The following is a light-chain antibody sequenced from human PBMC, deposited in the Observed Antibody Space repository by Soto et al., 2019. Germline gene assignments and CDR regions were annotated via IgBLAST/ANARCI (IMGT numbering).Light chain of an antibody. CDR1: QDISNY. CDR2: DAS. CDR3: QQYDNPPLP. V-gene: IGKV1-33*01. J-gene: IGKJ4*01. Sequence: DVEMTQSPSSLSASVGDRVTITCQASQDISNYLNWYQQKPGKAPKLLIYDASNLETGVPSRFSGSGSGTDFTFTISSLQPEDIATYYCQQYDNPPLPFGGGAKVAIK.